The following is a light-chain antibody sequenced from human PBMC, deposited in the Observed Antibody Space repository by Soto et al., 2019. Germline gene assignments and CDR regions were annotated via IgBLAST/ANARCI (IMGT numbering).Light chain of an antibody. CDR3: QQSFSTPLT. Sequence: DIQMTQSPSSLSASVGDGVTITCRASQSINKYLNWYRQKPGKAPKLLIYTASSLQGGFPSRFSGSGSGTDFTLTITSLQPEDSATYYCQQSFSTPLTFGGGTKVEI. V-gene: IGKV1-39*01. CDR1: QSINKY. J-gene: IGKJ4*01. CDR2: TAS.